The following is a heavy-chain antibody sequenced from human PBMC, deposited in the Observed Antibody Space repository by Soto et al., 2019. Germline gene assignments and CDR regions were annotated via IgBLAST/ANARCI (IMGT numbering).Heavy chain of an antibody. D-gene: IGHD4-17*01. Sequence: SETLSLTCAVSDDSTTSGYWWTWVRQPPGMGLEWIGETHPTGVTHHNPSLQSRVTFSIDKSKKQVSLDLTSVTAADTAVYYCAMSGYYRFDFWGQGILVTVSS. J-gene: IGHJ1*01. V-gene: IGHV4-4*02. CDR3: AMSGYYRFDF. CDR1: DDSTTSGYW. CDR2: THPTGVT.